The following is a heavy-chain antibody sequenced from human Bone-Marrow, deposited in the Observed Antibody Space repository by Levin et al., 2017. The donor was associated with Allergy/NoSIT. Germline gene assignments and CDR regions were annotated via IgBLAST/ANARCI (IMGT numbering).Heavy chain of an antibody. Sequence: GASVKVSCKASGYTFTSYGISWVRQAPGQGLEWMGWISAYNGNTNYAQKLQGRVTMTTDTSTSTAYMELRSLRSDDTAVYYCARDTNWNHFNGGWFDPWGQGTLVTVSS. J-gene: IGHJ5*02. CDR2: ISAYNGNT. D-gene: IGHD1-14*01. V-gene: IGHV1-18*01. CDR3: ARDTNWNHFNGGWFDP. CDR1: GYTFTSYG.